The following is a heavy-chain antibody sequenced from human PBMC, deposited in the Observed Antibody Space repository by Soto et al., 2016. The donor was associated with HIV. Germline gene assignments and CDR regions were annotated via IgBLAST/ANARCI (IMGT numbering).Heavy chain of an antibody. Sequence: EVQLLESGGGLVQPGGSLRLSCAASGFTFSSYAMSWVRQAPGKGLEWVSAISGSGGSTYYADSVKGRFTISRDNSKNTLYLQMNSLRAEDTAVYYCAMLYGDYGGGWPWNYMDVWGKGTTVTVSS. CDR1: GFTFSSYA. J-gene: IGHJ6*03. D-gene: IGHD4-17*01. V-gene: IGHV3-23*01. CDR3: AMLYGDYGGGWPWNYMDV. CDR2: ISGSGGST.